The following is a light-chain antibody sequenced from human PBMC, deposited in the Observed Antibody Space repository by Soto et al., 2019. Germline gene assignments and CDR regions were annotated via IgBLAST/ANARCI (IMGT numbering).Light chain of an antibody. CDR2: AAS. V-gene: IGKV1-12*01. J-gene: IGKJ5*01. CDR3: QQAYTYPVT. Sequence: DLQMTQSPSSVSASVRDRVTITCRASQGIISWLAWYQQKPGRAPKLLIYAASTLQSGVPSRFSGSGSGTDFTLTIDSLQPEDFATYYCQQAYTYPVTFGQGTRLEIK. CDR1: QGIISW.